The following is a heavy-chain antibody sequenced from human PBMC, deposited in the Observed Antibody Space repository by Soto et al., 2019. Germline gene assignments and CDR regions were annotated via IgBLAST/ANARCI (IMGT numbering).Heavy chain of an antibody. CDR3: ARVYCSGGSCYLGGYFQH. D-gene: IGHD2-15*01. CDR1: GGSISSSNW. J-gene: IGHJ1*01. CDR2: IYHSGST. Sequence: QVQLQESGPGLVKPSGTLSLTCAVSGGSISSSNWWSWVRQPPGKGLEWIGEIYHSGSTNYNPSLQSLVTRPVHKSTTPLALTLSSATAADTAVYYCARVYCSGGSCYLGGYFQHWGQGTLVTVSS. V-gene: IGHV4-4*02.